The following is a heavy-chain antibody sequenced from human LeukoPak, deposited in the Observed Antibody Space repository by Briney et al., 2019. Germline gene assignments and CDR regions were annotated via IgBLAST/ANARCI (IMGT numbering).Heavy chain of an antibody. D-gene: IGHD3-22*01. J-gene: IGHJ4*02. CDR1: GTSFTSYY. Sequence: SETLSLTCGVSGTSFTSYYWSWIRQTPGKGLEWTGEVNHSGYTNMNPSLKSRVTISVDTSKNQFSLMMTSVTAADTAVYFCARITTGHDYWGQGILVTVSS. V-gene: IGHV4-34*01. CDR2: VNHSGYT. CDR3: ARITTGHDY.